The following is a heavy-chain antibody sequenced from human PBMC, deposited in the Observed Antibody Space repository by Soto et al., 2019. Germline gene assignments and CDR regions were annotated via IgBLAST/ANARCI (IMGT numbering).Heavy chain of an antibody. D-gene: IGHD6-19*01. CDR1: GFTFSSYA. CDR2: ISGSGGST. CDR3: ASGSSGWYFDY. V-gene: IGHV3-23*01. J-gene: IGHJ4*02. Sequence: EVQLLESGGGLVQPGGSLRLSCAASGFTFSSYAMSWVRQAPGKGLEWVSVISGSGGSTYYADSVKGRFTISRDNSKNTLYLQMNSLRAGDTAVYYCASGSSGWYFDYWGQGTLVTVSS.